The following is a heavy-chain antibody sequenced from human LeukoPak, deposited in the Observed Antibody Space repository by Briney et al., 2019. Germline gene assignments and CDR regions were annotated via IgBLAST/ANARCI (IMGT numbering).Heavy chain of an antibody. CDR2: IYYSGAT. Sequence: SETLSLTCTVSGGSITSSSYYWGWIRQPPGKGLEWIGSIYYSGATYYNPSLKSRVTMSVDTSKNEFSLKLSSVTAADTAVYYCARRNWFVIVYYFDYWGQGTLVTVSS. CDR1: GGSITSSSYY. J-gene: IGHJ4*02. D-gene: IGHD2-21*01. V-gene: IGHV4-39*01. CDR3: ARRNWFVIVYYFDY.